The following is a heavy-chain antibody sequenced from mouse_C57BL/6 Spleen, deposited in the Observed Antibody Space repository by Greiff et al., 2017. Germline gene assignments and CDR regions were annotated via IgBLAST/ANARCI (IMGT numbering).Heavy chain of an antibody. V-gene: IGHV1-53*01. J-gene: IGHJ3*01. CDR2: INPSNGGT. D-gene: IGHD2-4*01. CDR3: ARSDYDYDGFAY. CDR1: GYTFTSYW. Sequence: QVQLQQPGTELVKPGASVKLSCKASGYTFTSYWMHWVKQRPGQGLEWIGNINPSNGGTNYNEKFKSKAKLTVDKSSSTAYMQLSSLTSEDSAVYYCARSDYDYDGFAYWGQGTLVTVSA.